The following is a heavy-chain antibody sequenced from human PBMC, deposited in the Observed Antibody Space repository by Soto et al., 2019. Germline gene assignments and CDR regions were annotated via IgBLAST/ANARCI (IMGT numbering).Heavy chain of an antibody. CDR3: ARVSTYYYSYAMDV. CDR2: IKPDGSDR. J-gene: IGHJ6*02. CDR1: GFTFGSYW. Sequence: HPGGSLRLSCAASGFTFGSYWISWVRQAPGKGLEWVVNIKPDGSDRYYVDSVKGRFTISRDNAKNSLYLQMNSLRAEDTAVYFCARVSTYYYSYAMDVWGQGTTVTVSS. V-gene: IGHV3-7*01.